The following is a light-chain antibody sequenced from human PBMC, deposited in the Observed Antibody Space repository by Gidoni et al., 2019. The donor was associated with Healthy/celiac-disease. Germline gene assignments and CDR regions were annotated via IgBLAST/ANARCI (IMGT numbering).Light chain of an antibody. CDR3: EQLNSYPLT. CDR2: AAS. Sequence: DIQLTQSPSFLSASVGDRVNINCRASQGISSYLAWYQQKPGKAPKHLIYAASTLQSGVPSRFSGSGSGTEFTLTISSLQPEDFATYYCEQLNSYPLTFGPGTKVDIK. V-gene: IGKV1-9*01. CDR1: QGISSY. J-gene: IGKJ3*01.